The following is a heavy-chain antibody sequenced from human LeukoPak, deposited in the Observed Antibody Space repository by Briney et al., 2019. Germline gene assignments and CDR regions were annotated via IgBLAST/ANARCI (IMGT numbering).Heavy chain of an antibody. CDR2: IIPLFDTI. V-gene: IGHV1-69*01. CDR3: ARDRPGNSLEY. D-gene: IGHD4-23*01. CDR1: GGTFSSYA. J-gene: IGHJ4*02. Sequence: SVKVSWKAPGGTFSSYAISWVRQAPGQGLEWMGEIIPLFDTINYAQNFQGRVTITADEFTSTAYMELSSLRSDDTAVYCCARDRPGNSLEYWGQGTLVTVSS.